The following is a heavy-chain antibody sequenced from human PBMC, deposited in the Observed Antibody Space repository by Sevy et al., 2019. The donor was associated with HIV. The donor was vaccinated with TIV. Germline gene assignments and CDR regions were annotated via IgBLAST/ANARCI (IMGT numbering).Heavy chain of an antibody. D-gene: IGHD6-6*01. CDR3: ASSIAARSLGFYGMDV. J-gene: IGHJ6*02. CDR2: IIPIFGTA. Sequence: ASVKVSCQASGGTFSSYAISWVRQAPGQGLEWMGGIIPIFGTANYAQKFQGRVTITADESTSTAYMELSSLRSEDTAVYYCASSIAARSLGFYGMDVWGQGTTVTVSS. CDR1: GGTFSSYA. V-gene: IGHV1-69*13.